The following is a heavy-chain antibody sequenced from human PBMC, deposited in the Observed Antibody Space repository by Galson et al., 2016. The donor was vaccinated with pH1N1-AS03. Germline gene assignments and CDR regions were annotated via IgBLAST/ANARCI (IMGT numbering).Heavy chain of an antibody. CDR2: IKPDGSEK. CDR1: GFTFSTYW. J-gene: IGHJ4*02. V-gene: IGHV3-7*01. CDR3: AREGDDFWGDSKDGAGH. D-gene: IGHD3-3*01. Sequence: SLRLSCAASGFTFSTYWMSWVRQAPGQGLEWVANIKPDGSEKYYVESVKGRFTISRDNAKNSLFLQMNSLRPEDTAVYYCAREGDDFWGDSKDGAGHWGQGTLVTVSS.